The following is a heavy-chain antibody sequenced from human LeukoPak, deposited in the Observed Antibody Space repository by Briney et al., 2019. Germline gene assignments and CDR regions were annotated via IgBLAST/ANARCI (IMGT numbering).Heavy chain of an antibody. J-gene: IGHJ3*02. D-gene: IGHD5-18*01. V-gene: IGHV3-48*02. CDR1: GFTFSSYS. CDR2: ISSSSSTI. Sequence: GGSLRLSCAASGFTFSSYSMTWVRQAPGKGLEWVSYISSSSSTIYYADSAKGRFTISRDNAKNSLYLQMNSLRDEDTAVYYCARDGPGYSYYSTAFDIWGQGTMVTVSS. CDR3: ARDGPGYSYYSTAFDI.